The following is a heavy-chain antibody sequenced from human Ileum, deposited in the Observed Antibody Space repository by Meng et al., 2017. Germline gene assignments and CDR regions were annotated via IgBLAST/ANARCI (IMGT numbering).Heavy chain of an antibody. D-gene: IGHD2-21*01. CDR3: AQSWGGGGVDY. CDR2: ISSDGTIT. Sequence: EVQMVESGGGLVQPGGSLSISCAASGFSFRSHWMHWVRQVSGKGLVWVSRISSDGTITNYADSVKGRFTISRDNAKNTLYLQMNSLTAEDTAVYYCAQSWGGGGVDYWGQGTLVTVSS. J-gene: IGHJ4*02. CDR1: GFSFRSHW. V-gene: IGHV3-74*02.